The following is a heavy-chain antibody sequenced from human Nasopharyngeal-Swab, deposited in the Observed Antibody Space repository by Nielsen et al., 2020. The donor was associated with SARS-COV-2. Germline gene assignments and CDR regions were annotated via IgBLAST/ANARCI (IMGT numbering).Heavy chain of an antibody. CDR3: AKHSGWYYFDY. J-gene: IGHJ4*02. V-gene: IGHV3-30*18. CDR2: ISYGGSNK. Sequence: VRQAPGKGLEWVAVISYGGSNKYYADSVKGRFTISRDNSKNTLYLQMNSLRAEDTAVYYCAKHSGWYYFDYWGQGTLVTVSS. D-gene: IGHD6-19*01.